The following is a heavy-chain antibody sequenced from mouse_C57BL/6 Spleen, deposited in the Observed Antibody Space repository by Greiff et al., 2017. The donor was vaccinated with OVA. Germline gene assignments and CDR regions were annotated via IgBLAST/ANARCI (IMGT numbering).Heavy chain of an antibody. CDR3: ARVRDYYYYAMDY. V-gene: IGHV5-4*03. Sequence: EVKLMESGGGLVKPGGSLKLSCAASGFTFSSYAMSWVRQTPEKRLAWVATISDGGSYTYYPDNVKGRFTISRDNAKNNLYLQMSHLKSEDTAMYYCARVRDYYYYAMDYWGQGTSVTVSS. J-gene: IGHJ4*01. D-gene: IGHD1-1*01. CDR1: GFTFSSYA. CDR2: ISDGGSYT.